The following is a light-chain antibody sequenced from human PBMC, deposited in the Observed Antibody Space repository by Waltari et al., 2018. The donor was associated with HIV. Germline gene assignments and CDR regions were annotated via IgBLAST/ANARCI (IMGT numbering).Light chain of an antibody. V-gene: IGKV1-12*01. CDR2: DAS. J-gene: IGKJ2*01. CDR3: QQTNSFPLT. Sequence: QSTQSPRSLSASVGDRPTITCRASQGISTWLAWYRQIPGNVPELLIYDASNLKSWVPSSFSGSGYGTNFSLTISGLQPEDFATYFCQQTNSFPLTFGLGT. CDR1: QGISTW.